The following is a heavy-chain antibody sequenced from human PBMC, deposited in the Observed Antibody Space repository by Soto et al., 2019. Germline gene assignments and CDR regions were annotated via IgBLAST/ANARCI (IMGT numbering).Heavy chain of an antibody. CDR2: IYHTGGT. V-gene: IGHV4-4*02. CDR3: AQDTCYGGRCDTDVHI. CDR1: GGSISSDNW. D-gene: IGHD2-15*01. Sequence: QVQLQESGPGLVKPSGTLSLTCAVSGGSISSDNWWIWVRQPPGKGLEWMGEIYHTGGTFYNPSLRSRVTVSLDKSNNHFSLRLTTVTHADTAVYYCAQDTCYGGRCDTDVHIWCRGTTVTVAP. J-gene: IGHJ3*02.